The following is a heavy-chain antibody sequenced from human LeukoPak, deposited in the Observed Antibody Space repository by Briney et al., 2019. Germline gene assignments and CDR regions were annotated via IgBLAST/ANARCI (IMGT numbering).Heavy chain of an antibody. V-gene: IGHV3-15*01. CDR3: STWTDLYDY. CDR2: IRSKTDGGTA. J-gene: IGHJ4*02. Sequence: GGSLRLSCAASEFSVGSNYMTWVRQAPGKGLDWVGRIRSKTDGGTADHAASVRGRFTISRDDSKNMLYLQMNSLKTEDTAVYYCSTWTDLYDYWGQGTLVTVSS. CDR1: EFSVGSNY. D-gene: IGHD3/OR15-3a*01.